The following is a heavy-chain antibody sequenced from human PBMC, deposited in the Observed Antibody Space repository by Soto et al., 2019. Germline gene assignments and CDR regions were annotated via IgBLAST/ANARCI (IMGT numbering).Heavy chain of an antibody. CDR3: AKSVYNWNDGFFDY. J-gene: IGHJ4*01. V-gene: IGHV3-30*18. CDR1: GFIFSSYG. D-gene: IGHD1-1*01. CDR2: ISYDGINK. Sequence: QVQLVESGGGVVQPGRSLRLSCAASGFIFSSYGMHWVRQAPGKGLEWVAVISYDGINKYYSDSVKGRFTISRDNSKNTVYLQMNSLRAEDTAVYYCAKSVYNWNDGFFDYWGQGTLVTVSS.